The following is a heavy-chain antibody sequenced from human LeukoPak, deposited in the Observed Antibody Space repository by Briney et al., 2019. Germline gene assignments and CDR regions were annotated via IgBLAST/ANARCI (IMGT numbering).Heavy chain of an antibody. Sequence: PGGSLRLSCAASGFTFSSYGMHWVRQAPGKGLEWVAFISFDGSTEYYADSAKGRFTISRDNSKNTLYLQMNSLRAEDTAIYYCAKGSCISTSCYTASHYYMDVWGKGTAVIVSS. CDR2: ISFDGSTE. J-gene: IGHJ6*03. CDR1: GFTFSSYG. V-gene: IGHV3-30*02. D-gene: IGHD2-2*02. CDR3: AKGSCISTSCYTASHYYMDV.